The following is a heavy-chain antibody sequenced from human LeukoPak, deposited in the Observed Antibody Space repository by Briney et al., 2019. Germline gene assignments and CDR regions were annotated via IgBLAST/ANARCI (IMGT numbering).Heavy chain of an antibody. V-gene: IGHV1-2*02. CDR1: GYSFTDYY. D-gene: IGHD2-21*01. CDR3: ARADRLHGGPYLIGP. Sequence: ASVRVSFKASGYSFTDYYMHWVRQAPGQGLEWMGWINPSSGGTNSSQKFQGRVTITRDTSITTVYMEVSWLTSDDTAIYYCARADRLHGGPYLIGPWGQGTLVTVSS. CDR2: INPSSGGT. J-gene: IGHJ5*02.